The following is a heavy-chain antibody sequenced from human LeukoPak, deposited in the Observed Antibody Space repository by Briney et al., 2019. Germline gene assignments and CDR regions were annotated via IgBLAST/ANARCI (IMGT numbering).Heavy chain of an antibody. CDR3: AKTAAARTPSFDY. J-gene: IGHJ4*02. CDR2: ISDSGGST. Sequence: GGSLRLSCAASGFTFSSYAMRWVRQAPEKGLQWVSGISDSGGSTYYADSVKGRFTISRGNSKNTLYLQMNSLRAEDTAVYYCAKTAAARTPSFDYWGQGTLVTVSS. D-gene: IGHD6-13*01. CDR1: GFTFSSYA. V-gene: IGHV3-23*01.